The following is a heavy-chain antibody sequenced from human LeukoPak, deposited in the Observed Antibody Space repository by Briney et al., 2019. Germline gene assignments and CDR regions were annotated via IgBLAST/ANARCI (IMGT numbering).Heavy chain of an antibody. CDR1: GGTFSSYA. J-gene: IGHJ4*02. CDR2: IIPIFGTA. V-gene: IGHV1-69*13. D-gene: IGHD6-19*01. Sequence: GASVKASCKASGGTFSSYAISWVRQAPGQGLEWMGGIIPIFGTANYAQKFQGRVTITADESTSTAYMELSSLRSEDTAVYYCAKGTFSSGWFQGFYFDYRGQGTLVTVSS. CDR3: AKGTFSSGWFQGFYFDY.